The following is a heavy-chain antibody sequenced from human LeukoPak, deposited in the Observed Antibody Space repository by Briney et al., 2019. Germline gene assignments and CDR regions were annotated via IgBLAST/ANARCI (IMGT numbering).Heavy chain of an antibody. J-gene: IGHJ4*02. CDR1: GLTFSSSA. D-gene: IGHD5-24*01. Sequence: PGGSLRLSCAASGLTFSSSAMSWVRQAPGKGLEWVSSISGSGRGGSTYYADSVKGRFTTPRDNSKKTLYLQMNSLRAEDTAVYYCAKSGYNRFDFWGQGNLVTVSS. CDR3: AKSGYNRFDF. V-gene: IGHV3-23*01. CDR2: ISGSGRGGST.